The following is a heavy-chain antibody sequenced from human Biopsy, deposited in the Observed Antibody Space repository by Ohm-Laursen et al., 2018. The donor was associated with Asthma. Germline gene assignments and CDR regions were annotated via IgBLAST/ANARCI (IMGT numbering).Heavy chain of an antibody. CDR1: YGPITSGGYY. V-gene: IGHV4-31*03. Sequence: TLSLTCTVSYGPITSGGYYWTWIRQHPGKGLEWIGFIYYSGGTYYNPSLKSRVSISIDTSKNQFSLKLGSVTAADTAVYYCARAQDYYDSRGYYRSFDYWGQGTLVTVSS. J-gene: IGHJ4*02. D-gene: IGHD3-22*01. CDR2: IYYSGGT. CDR3: ARAQDYYDSRGYYRSFDY.